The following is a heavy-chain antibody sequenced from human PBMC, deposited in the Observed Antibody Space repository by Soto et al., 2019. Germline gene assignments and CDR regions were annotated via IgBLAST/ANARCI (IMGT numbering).Heavy chain of an antibody. CDR3: ARVHVMVVAGSTFDY. V-gene: IGHV4-38-2*02. Sequence: PSETLSLTCTVSGDSISSGSYWGWIRQPPGEGPEWIASIYHGGTTFYNPSLKSRISISVDTSKNQFSLRLTSVTAADTATYYCARVHVMVVAGSTFDYWGPGTLVPVSS. CDR2: IYHGGTT. D-gene: IGHD6-19*01. J-gene: IGHJ4*03. CDR1: GDSISSGSY.